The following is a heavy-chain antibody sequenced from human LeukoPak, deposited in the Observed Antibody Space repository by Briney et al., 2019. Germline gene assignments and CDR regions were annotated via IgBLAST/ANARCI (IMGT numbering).Heavy chain of an antibody. J-gene: IGHJ3*02. V-gene: IGHV5-51*01. CDR2: IYPGDSDT. Sequence: GESLKISCKDSGYSFTRHWIGWVRQMPGKGLEWMGIIYPGDSDTRYSPSFQGQVTISADKSISTAYLQWSSLKASDTAMYYCARPMVRGQVRAFDIWGQGTMVTVSS. CDR1: GYSFTRHW. D-gene: IGHD3-10*01. CDR3: ARPMVRGQVRAFDI.